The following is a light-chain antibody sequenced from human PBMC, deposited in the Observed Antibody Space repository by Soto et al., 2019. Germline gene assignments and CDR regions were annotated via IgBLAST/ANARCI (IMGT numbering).Light chain of an antibody. Sequence: IVLTQSPDSLSLAPGEGASLSCRPSQSVHTFLAWYQQKPGQAPRLLIYGASSRATGIPARFSGSGSGTEFTLTISSLQSEDFAVYYCQQYNNWPPITFGQGTRLENK. CDR1: QSVHTF. J-gene: IGKJ5*01. CDR3: QQYNNWPPIT. CDR2: GAS. V-gene: IGKV3-15*01.